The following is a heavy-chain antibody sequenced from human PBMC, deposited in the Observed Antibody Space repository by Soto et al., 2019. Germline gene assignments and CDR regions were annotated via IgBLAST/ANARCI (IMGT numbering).Heavy chain of an antibody. CDR1: GGSISSTSYY. J-gene: IGHJ4*02. Sequence: PSETLSLTCTVSGGSISSTSYYWGWIRQPPGKGLEWIGSMYYSGSTNYNPSLKSRLTMSVDTSKNQLSLKLRSVTAADTAVYYCARYSSRAFRSLVWVDPLDCWGQGTPVTVSS. CDR3: ARYSSRAFRSLVWVDPLDC. CDR2: MYYSGST. D-gene: IGHD3-3*01. V-gene: IGHV4-39*01.